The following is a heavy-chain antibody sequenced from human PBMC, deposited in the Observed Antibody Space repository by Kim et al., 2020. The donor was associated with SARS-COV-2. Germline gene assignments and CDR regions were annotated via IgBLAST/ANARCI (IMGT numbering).Heavy chain of an antibody. Sequence: SETLSLTCSVSYGSINNFYWTWIRQPPGKGLEWIGYAENRGATNYIPSLQSRVTISIDTSKNQLSLRLTSVTAADTAVYYCVRSRILLYFDSGAGYHYGMDVWGQGTTVTVSS. CDR3: VRSRILLYFDSGAGYHYGMDV. V-gene: IGHV4-59*01. J-gene: IGHJ6*02. CDR2: AENRGAT. CDR1: YGSINNFY. D-gene: IGHD3-9*01.